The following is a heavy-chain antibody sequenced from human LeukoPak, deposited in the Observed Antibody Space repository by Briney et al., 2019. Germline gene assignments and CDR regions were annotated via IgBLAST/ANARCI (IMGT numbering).Heavy chain of an antibody. J-gene: IGHJ4*02. Sequence: TGGSLRLSCAASGFTLINYRMSWVRQAPGKGLEWVANINQDGSDKDYLDSVKGRSTISRDNTQNSLSLHMNNVRADDTAVYYCARIWQWLDHRNYFDSWGQGTLVTVSS. CDR3: ARIWQWLDHRNYFDS. D-gene: IGHD6-19*01. CDR2: INQDGSDK. V-gene: IGHV3-7*01. CDR1: GFTLINYR.